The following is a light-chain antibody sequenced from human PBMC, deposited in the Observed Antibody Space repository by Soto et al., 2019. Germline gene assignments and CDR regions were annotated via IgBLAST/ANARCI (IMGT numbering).Light chain of an antibody. J-gene: IGLJ3*02. CDR2: EVS. CDR3: SSYTSISPLV. V-gene: IGLV2-14*01. CDR1: SSDVCGYNY. Sequence: QSALTQPASVSGSPGQSITISCTGTSSDVCGYNYVSWYQQHPGKAPKLMIYEVSDRPSGVSSRFSASKSGNTASLTSSGLQSDDEADYYCSSYTSISPLVFGGGTKLTVL.